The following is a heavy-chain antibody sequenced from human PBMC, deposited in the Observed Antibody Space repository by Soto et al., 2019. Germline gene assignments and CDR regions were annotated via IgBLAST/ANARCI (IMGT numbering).Heavy chain of an antibody. CDR2: MYNTGST. J-gene: IGHJ4*02. Sequence: SETLSLTCAVSGGSLSSGGYSWSWIRQPPGKGLEWIGYMYNTGSTVYNPSFKSRVTISVDTSKNQFSLKLNSVTAADTAVYYCARETYYSVSRSYILDYWGQGTLVNVSS. V-gene: IGHV4-61*08. CDR3: ARETYYSVSRSYILDY. D-gene: IGHD3-10*01. CDR1: GGSLSSGGYS.